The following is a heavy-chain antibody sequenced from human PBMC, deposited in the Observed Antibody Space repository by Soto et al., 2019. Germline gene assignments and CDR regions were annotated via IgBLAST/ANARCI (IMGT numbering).Heavy chain of an antibody. CDR3: ARGRRSVAGTLH. CDR2: MNPNSGNT. CDR1: GYTFTSYD. D-gene: IGHD6-19*01. Sequence: ASVKVSCKASGYTFTSYDINWVRQATGQGLEWMGWMNPNSGNTGYAQKFQGRVTMTRNTSISTAYMELSSLRSEDTAVYYCARGRRSVAGTLHWGQGTLVTVSS. J-gene: IGHJ4*02. V-gene: IGHV1-8*01.